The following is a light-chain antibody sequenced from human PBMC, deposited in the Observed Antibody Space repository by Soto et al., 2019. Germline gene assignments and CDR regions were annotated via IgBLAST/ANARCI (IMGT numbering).Light chain of an antibody. V-gene: IGKV1-9*01. J-gene: IGKJ4*01. Sequence: DIHLTQSPSFLSASVGDRVTITCRASQGISSYLAWYQQKPGKAPKLLIYAASTLQSGVPSRFSGSGSGTEFTLTISSLQPADFATYYCQQLNSYPFLTFGGGTKVEIK. CDR1: QGISSY. CDR2: AAS. CDR3: QQLNSYPFLT.